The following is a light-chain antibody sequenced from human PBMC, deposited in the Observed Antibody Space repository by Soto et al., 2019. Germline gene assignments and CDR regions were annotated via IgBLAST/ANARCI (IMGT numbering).Light chain of an antibody. CDR1: SSNVGSYKL. J-gene: IGLJ1*01. CDR2: EVN. CDR3: CSSGGSPTYV. V-gene: IGLV2-23*02. Sequence: QSALTQPASVSGSPGQSITISCTGTSSNVGSYKLVSWYQQHPGKAPKLMIFEVNKRPSGVSNRSSGSKPGNTASLTISGLKVEDEADYYCCSSGGSPTYVFGTGTKVTVL.